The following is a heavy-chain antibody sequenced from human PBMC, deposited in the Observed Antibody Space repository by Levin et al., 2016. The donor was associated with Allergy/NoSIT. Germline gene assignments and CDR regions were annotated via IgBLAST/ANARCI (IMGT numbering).Heavy chain of an antibody. CDR1: GFIFSDYY. D-gene: IGHD2-15*01. V-gene: IGHV3-11*01. Sequence: GGSLRLSCAASGFIFSDYYMSWIRQAPGKGLEWVSYISSSGSTIYYADSVKGRFTISRDNSKNTLYLQMNSLRAEDTAVYYCAKDQFPLGGSPFDYWGQGTLVTVSS. J-gene: IGHJ4*02. CDR2: ISSSGSTI. CDR3: AKDQFPLGGSPFDY.